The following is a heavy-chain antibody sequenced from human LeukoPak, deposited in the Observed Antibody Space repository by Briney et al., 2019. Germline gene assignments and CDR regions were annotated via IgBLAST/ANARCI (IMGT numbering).Heavy chain of an antibody. V-gene: IGHV3-23*01. D-gene: IGHD3-9*01. CDR1: GFTFSSNA. CDR2: ISDSGDTT. Sequence: GGSLRLSCAASGFTFSSNAMIWVRQAPGKGLEWVSGISDSGDTTYYADSVKGRFTISRDNSKNTLYLQMNNLRAEDMVVYYCAKPYYDMLTGKGPSDFWGRGTLVTVSS. CDR3: AKPYYDMLTGKGPSDF. J-gene: IGHJ4*02.